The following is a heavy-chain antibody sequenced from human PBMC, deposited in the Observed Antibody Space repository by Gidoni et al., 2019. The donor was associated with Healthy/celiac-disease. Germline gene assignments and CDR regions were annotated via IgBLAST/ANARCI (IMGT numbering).Heavy chain of an antibody. CDR2: IIPIFGTA. D-gene: IGHD6-6*01. CDR3: ARDGTYSSSSLSIEDAFDI. J-gene: IGHJ3*02. Sequence: QVQLVQSGAEVKKPGSSVKVSCKASGGTFSSYAISWVRQAPGQGLEWMGGIIPIFGTANYAQKFQGRVMITADKSTSTAYMELSSLRSEDTAVYYCARDGTYSSSSLSIEDAFDIWGQGTMVTVSS. V-gene: IGHV1-69*06. CDR1: GGTFSSYA.